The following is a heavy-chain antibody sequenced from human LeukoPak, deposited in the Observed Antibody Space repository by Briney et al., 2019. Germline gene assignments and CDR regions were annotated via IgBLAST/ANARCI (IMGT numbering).Heavy chain of an antibody. CDR3: ARLSGSTGGY. V-gene: IGHV4-39*01. J-gene: IGHJ4*02. Sequence: PSETLSLTCTVSGRSIYRGGYYWRWIRQPPGEGLEWTASRSYSGTTYYTPSLKSRVTISGDTSNNQISLKLSSVTAADTAVYYCARLSGSTGGYWGQGTLVTVSS. CDR1: GRSIYRGGYY. CDR2: RSYSGTT.